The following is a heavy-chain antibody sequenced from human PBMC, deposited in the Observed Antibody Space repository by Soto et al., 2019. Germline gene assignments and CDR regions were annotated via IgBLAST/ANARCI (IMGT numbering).Heavy chain of an antibody. CDR2: ISGRGGST. Sequence: GGSLRLSCAASGFTFSSYAMSWVRQAPGKGLAWVSAISGRGGSTYYADYVKGRFTISRDNTKNTLYLQMNSLRAEDTAVYYCAKELSEGDFPYYYYYGMDVWGQGTTVTVSS. D-gene: IGHD2-21*02. J-gene: IGHJ6*02. V-gene: IGHV3-23*01. CDR1: GFTFSSYA. CDR3: AKELSEGDFPYYYYYGMDV.